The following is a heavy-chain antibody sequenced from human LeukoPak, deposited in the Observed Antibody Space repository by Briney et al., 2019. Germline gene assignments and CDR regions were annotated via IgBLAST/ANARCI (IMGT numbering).Heavy chain of an antibody. D-gene: IGHD6-6*01. CDR2: VYSGGET. CDR1: GCTVSSDY. Sequence: GGSLRLSCAASGCTVSSDYITWVRQAPGKGLEWVSVVYSGGETYYAESVKGRFTVSRDNSKNTVYLQMNSLRAEDTAVYFCARGGIAARPSDYWVQGTLVTVSS. V-gene: IGHV3-66*01. CDR3: ARGGIAARPSDY. J-gene: IGHJ4*02.